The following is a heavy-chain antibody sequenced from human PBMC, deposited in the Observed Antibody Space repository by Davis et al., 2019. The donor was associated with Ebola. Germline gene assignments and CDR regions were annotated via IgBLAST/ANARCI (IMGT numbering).Heavy chain of an antibody. Sequence: AASVKVSCKASGYTFTSYAISWVRQAPGQGLEWMGGIIPIFGTANYAQKFQGRVTITADESTSTAYMELSSLRSEDTAVYYCARDLHHYGSGNYFDYWGQGTLVTVSS. CDR1: GYTFTSYA. D-gene: IGHD3-10*01. V-gene: IGHV1-69*13. CDR3: ARDLHHYGSGNYFDY. J-gene: IGHJ4*02. CDR2: IIPIFGTA.